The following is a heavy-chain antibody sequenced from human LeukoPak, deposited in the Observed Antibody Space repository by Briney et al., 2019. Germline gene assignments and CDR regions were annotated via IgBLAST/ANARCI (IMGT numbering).Heavy chain of an antibody. J-gene: IGHJ4*02. CDR3: ARARPRTYYYDSSGYFYADY. Sequence: SGTLSLTCAVYGGSFSGYYWSWIRQPPGKGLEWIGEINHSGSTNYNPSLKSRVTISVDTSKNQFSLKLSSVTAADTAVYYCARARPRTYYYDSSGYFYADYWGQGTLVTVSS. D-gene: IGHD3-22*01. V-gene: IGHV4-34*01. CDR2: INHSGST. CDR1: GGSFSGYY.